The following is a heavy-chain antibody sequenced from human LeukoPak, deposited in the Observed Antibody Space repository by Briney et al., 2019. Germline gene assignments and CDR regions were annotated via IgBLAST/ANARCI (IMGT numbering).Heavy chain of an antibody. CDR2: IYSGGST. J-gene: IGHJ5*02. CDR1: GLTVSSSY. V-gene: IGHV3-66*01. D-gene: IGHD2-21*02. Sequence: GGSLRLSCAASGLTVSSSYMSWVRQAPGKGLEWVLAIYSGGSTYYADSEKGRFTISRDNSKNTLSLQINSLRAEDTAVYYCARVRTALTNWFDPWGQGTLVTVAS. CDR3: ARVRTALTNWFDP.